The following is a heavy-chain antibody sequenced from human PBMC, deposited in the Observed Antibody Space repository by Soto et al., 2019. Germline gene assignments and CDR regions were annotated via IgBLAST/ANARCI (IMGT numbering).Heavy chain of an antibody. J-gene: IGHJ4*01. CDR1: GFAFDRFA. Sequence: EVKLLESGGGLVQPGGSLRLSCTASGFAFDRFAMNWVRQAPGKGLQWVASISYSGGSRYYADSVKGRFNVSRDNSKKTLFLQINNLRAEDTAVYYCAKATDTEYYDIDYWGHGTLVTVAS. CDR2: ISYSGGSR. V-gene: IGHV3-23*01. D-gene: IGHD3-9*01. CDR3: AKATDTEYYDIDY.